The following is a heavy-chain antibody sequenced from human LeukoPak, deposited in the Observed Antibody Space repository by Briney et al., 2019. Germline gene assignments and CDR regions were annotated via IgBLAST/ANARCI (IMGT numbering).Heavy chain of an antibody. CDR3: AREESGYSSSWYRDFGY. J-gene: IGHJ4*02. D-gene: IGHD6-13*01. CDR1: GFTFSSYW. V-gene: IGHV3-7*03. CDR2: IKQDGSEK. Sequence: GGSLRLSCAASGFTFSSYWLTWFRQAPGKGLEWVANIKQDGSEKNYVDSVKGRFTISRDNAKNSLYLQMNSLRVEDTAVYYCAREESGYSSSWYRDFGYWGQGTLVTVSS.